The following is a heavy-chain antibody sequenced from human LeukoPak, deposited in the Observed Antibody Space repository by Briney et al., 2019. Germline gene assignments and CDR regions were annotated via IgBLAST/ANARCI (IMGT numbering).Heavy chain of an antibody. V-gene: IGHV4-4*07. CDR2: VYASGST. J-gene: IGHJ3*02. CDR3: ARGPYSYDSSGAFDI. D-gene: IGHD3-22*01. Sequence: SETLSLTCTVSGGSFHTYYWNWIRQPAGKPLEWIGRVYASGSTDSNSSLKSRVTMSVDTSKNQFSLKLSSVTAADTAVYFCARGPYSYDSSGAFDIWGQGTMVTVSS. CDR1: GGSFHTYY.